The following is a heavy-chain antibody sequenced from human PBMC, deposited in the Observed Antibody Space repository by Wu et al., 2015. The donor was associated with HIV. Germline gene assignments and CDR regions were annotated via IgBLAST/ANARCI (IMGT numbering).Heavy chain of an antibody. Sequence: QVQLVQSGAEVKKPGASVKVSCKASGYTFTSFYVHWVRQAPGQGLEWMGIINPSGGSTSYAQNFQGRVTMTRDTSTSTVYLQLSSLTSEDTAVYYCAPFPGPKVGPDTPDWGRGNPLSPSPQ. J-gene: IGHJ4*02. D-gene: IGHD2-15*01. CDR2: INPSGGST. V-gene: IGHV1-46*01. CDR1: GYTFTSFY. CDR3: APFPGPKVGPDTPD.